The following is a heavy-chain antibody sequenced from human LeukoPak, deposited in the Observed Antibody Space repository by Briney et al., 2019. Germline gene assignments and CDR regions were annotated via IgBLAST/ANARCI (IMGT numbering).Heavy chain of an antibody. CDR2: IYYGGST. V-gene: IGHV4-39*07. CDR3: ARSYYDFWSGYSDAFDI. CDR1: GGSISSSSYY. D-gene: IGHD3-3*01. J-gene: IGHJ3*02. Sequence: KPSETLSLTCTVSGGSISSSSYYWGWIRQPPGKGLEWIGSIYYGGSTYYNPSLKSRVTISVDTSKNQFSLKLSSVTAADTAVYYCARSYYDFWSGYSDAFDIWGQGTMVTVSS.